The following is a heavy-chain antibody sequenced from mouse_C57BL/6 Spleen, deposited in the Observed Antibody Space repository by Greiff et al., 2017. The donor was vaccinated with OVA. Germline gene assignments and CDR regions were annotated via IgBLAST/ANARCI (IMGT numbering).Heavy chain of an antibody. CDR2: INPNNGGT. Sequence: VQLKQSGPELVKPGASVKIPCKASGYTFTDYNMDWVKQSHGQSLEWIGDINPNNGGTIYNQKFKGKATLTVDKSSSTAYMELRSLTSEDTAVYYGARWVSGNFDYWGQGTTLTVSA. CDR1: GYTFTDYN. CDR3: ARWVSGNFDY. V-gene: IGHV1-18*01. J-gene: IGHJ2*01.